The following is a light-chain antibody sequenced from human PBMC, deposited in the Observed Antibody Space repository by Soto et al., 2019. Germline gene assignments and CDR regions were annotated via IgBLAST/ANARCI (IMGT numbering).Light chain of an antibody. CDR2: ETS. CDR1: QNVRSY. V-gene: IGKV1-39*01. Sequence: DTQMTQSPSSLSASVGDRVTITFRASQNVRSYVNWYQQKPGKAPNVLIYETSTLQDGVPSRFSGDGYGTDFTLSISSLHPEDFATYYCQQTFSLPRTLGQGTKVDI. CDR3: QQTFSLPRT. J-gene: IGKJ1*01.